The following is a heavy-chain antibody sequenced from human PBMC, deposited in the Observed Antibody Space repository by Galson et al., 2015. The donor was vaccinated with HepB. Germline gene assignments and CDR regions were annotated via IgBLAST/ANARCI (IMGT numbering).Heavy chain of an antibody. V-gene: IGHV1-2*04. CDR2: INPNSGGT. CDR1: GYTFTGYY. Sequence: SVKVSCKASGYTFTGYYMHWVRQAPGQGLEWMGWINPNSGGTNYAQKFQGWVTMTRDTSISTAYMELSRLRSDDTAVYYCARDRTSLLEKGPAEVRGLGIWGQGTMVTVSS. D-gene: IGHD3-10*01. CDR3: ARDRTSLLEKGPAEVRGLGI. J-gene: IGHJ3*02.